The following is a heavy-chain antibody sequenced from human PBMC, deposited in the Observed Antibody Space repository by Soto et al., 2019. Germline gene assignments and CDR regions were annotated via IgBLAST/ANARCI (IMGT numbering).Heavy chain of an antibody. V-gene: IGHV3-33*04. CDR3: ARGIGVAGRFFYYYGLDV. J-gene: IGHJ6*02. CDR1: GMTFSQSA. CDR2: IWNDGSFQ. Sequence: PGGSLRLSCAASGMTFSQSAMHWVRQAPGKGLEWVAGIWNDGSFQDYVDSVKGRFSISRDNSKNTLYLQMNNLRADDTAICYCARGIGVAGRFFYYYGLDVWGQGTPVTVSS. D-gene: IGHD6-13*01.